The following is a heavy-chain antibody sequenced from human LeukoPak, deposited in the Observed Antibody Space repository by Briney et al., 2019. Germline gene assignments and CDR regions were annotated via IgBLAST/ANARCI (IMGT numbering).Heavy chain of an antibody. CDR1: GGSISSYY. D-gene: IGHD4-17*01. CDR2: TYYSGST. V-gene: IGHV4-59*08. CDR3: ARFNGDYEAFDI. J-gene: IGHJ3*02. Sequence: SETLSLTCTVPGGSISSYYWSWIRQPPGKGLEWIGYTYYSGSTNYNPSLKSRVTISVDTSKNQFSLKLSSVTAADTAVYYCARFNGDYEAFDIWGQGTMVTVSS.